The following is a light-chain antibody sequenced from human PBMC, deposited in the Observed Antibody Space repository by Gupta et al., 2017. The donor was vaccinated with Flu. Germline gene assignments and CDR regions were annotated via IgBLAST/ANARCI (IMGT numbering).Light chain of an antibody. V-gene: IGKV3-20*01. J-gene: IGKJ4*01. CDR2: GAS. Sequence: EIVLTQSPGTLSLSPGERATLSCRASQSVSSSYLAWYQQKPGQAPRLLIYGASSRATGIPDRFSGSGSGTDFTLTISRREPEDFAVYYCQQYGSSPSITFGGWTKVEIK. CDR3: QQYGSSPSIT. CDR1: QSVSSSY.